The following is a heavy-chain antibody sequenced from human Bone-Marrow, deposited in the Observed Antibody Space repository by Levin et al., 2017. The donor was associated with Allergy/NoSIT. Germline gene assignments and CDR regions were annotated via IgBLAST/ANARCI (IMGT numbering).Heavy chain of an antibody. Sequence: SVKVSCTASGGTFTRYTISWVRQAPGQGLEWMGGLIPVSGTANYAQKFQGRVTMTADESTSTAYMEVSSLRSEDTAVYYCASLGGFCSSPSCSKVFLPPGTNLYHFDRWGQGTVVTVSS. J-gene: IGHJ4*02. CDR3: ASLGGFCSSPSCSKVFLPPGTNLYHFDR. CDR1: GGTFTRYT. D-gene: IGHD2-2*01. V-gene: IGHV1-69*13. CDR2: LIPVSGTA.